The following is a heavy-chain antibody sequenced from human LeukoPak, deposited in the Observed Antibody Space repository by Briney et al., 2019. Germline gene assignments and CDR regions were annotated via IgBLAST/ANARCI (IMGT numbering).Heavy chain of an antibody. Sequence: GGSLRLSCAASGFTFSSYSMNWVRQAPGKGLEWVSSISSSSSYIYYADSVKGRFTISRDNAKNSLFLQMNSLRAEDTAVYYCAREGDGYNSPIDYWGQGTLVTVSS. CDR1: GFTFSSYS. D-gene: IGHD5-24*01. CDR2: ISSSSSYI. CDR3: AREGDGYNSPIDY. V-gene: IGHV3-21*01. J-gene: IGHJ4*02.